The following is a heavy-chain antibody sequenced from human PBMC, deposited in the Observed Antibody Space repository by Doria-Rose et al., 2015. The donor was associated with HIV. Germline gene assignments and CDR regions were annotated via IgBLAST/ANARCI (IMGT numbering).Heavy chain of an antibody. CDR3: AKAPIIGPKYYFYMDV. CDR1: GFSFETYA. Sequence: VQLVQSGGGLVQPGRSLRLSCVGSGFSFETYAMHWVRLAPGKGLELVAGISRDSGAIGNADSADGRFTISRDNAKKSVYLEMRSLRPEDTAFYYCAKAPIIGPKYYFYMDVWGKGTSVTVSS. CDR2: ISRDSGAI. D-gene: IGHD3-3*01. V-gene: IGHV3-9*01. J-gene: IGHJ6*03.